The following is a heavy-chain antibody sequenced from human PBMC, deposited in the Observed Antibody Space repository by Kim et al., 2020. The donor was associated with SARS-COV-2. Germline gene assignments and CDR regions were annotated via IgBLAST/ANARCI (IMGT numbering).Heavy chain of an antibody. CDR1: GFIFSNSW. J-gene: IGHJ4*02. V-gene: IGHV3-74*03. CDR3: GSTLGSSASGVDD. Sequence: GGSLRLSCAASGFIFSNSWMNWVRQAPGKGLVWVARVNYYAGARANADFVKGRFTISRDNAKNTGYLQMDSLRVEDTALYYCGSTLGSSASGVDDWGQGSLVSVSS. CDR2: VNYYAGAR. D-gene: IGHD3-10*01.